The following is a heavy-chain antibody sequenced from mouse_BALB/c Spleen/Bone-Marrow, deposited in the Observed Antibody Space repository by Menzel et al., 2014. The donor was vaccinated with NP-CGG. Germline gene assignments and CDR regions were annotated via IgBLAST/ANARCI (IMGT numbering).Heavy chain of an antibody. CDR1: GFTFSSYG. J-gene: IGHJ1*01. Sequence: EVQLVESGGGLVQPGGSLKLSCVAYGFTFSSYGMSWVRQTPDKRLELVATINNNGGSTYYPDSVKGQFTISRDNAKNTLYLQMSSLKSEDTAMYYCARVYGWYFDVWGAGTTVTVSS. D-gene: IGHD1-1*01. CDR3: ARVYGWYFDV. CDR2: INNNGGST. V-gene: IGHV5-6-3*01.